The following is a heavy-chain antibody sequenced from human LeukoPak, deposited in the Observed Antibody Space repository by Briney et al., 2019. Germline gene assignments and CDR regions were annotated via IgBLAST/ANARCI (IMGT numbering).Heavy chain of an antibody. CDR3: ARGYYDFWSGYWGARYFDY. V-gene: IGHV4-59*01. Sequence: PSETPSLTCTVSGGSISSYYWSWIRQPPGKGLEWIGYIYYSGGTNYNPSLKSRVTISVDTSKNQFSLKLSSVTAADTAVYYCARGYYDFWSGYWGARYFDYWGQGTLVTVSS. D-gene: IGHD3-3*01. J-gene: IGHJ4*02. CDR2: IYYSGGT. CDR1: GGSISSYY.